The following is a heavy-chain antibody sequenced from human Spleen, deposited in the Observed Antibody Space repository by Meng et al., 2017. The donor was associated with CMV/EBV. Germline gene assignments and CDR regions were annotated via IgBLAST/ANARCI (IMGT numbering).Heavy chain of an antibody. CDR3: ARPLKGIAAAGTLRGADY. Sequence: LSLTCAASGFTFSSYSMNWVRQAPGKGLEWVSSISSSSSYIYYADSVKGRFTISRDNAKNPLYLQMNSLRAEDTAVYYCARPLKGIAAAGTLRGADYWGQGTLVTVSS. V-gene: IGHV3-21*01. CDR2: ISSSSSYI. D-gene: IGHD6-13*01. CDR1: GFTFSSYS. J-gene: IGHJ4*02.